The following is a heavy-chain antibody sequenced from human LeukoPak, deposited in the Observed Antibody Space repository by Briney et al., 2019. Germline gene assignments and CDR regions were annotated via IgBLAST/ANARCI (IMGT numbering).Heavy chain of an antibody. CDR1: GGSFSGYY. CDR2: INHSGST. Sequence: SETLSLTCAVYGGSFSGYYWSWIRQPPGKGLEWIGEINHSGSTNYNPSLKSRVAISVDTSKNQFSLKLSSVTAADTAVYYCARGGYSYGYNNYYYYMDVWGKGTTVTVSS. CDR3: ARGGYSYGYNNYYYYMDV. J-gene: IGHJ6*03. D-gene: IGHD5-18*01. V-gene: IGHV4-34*01.